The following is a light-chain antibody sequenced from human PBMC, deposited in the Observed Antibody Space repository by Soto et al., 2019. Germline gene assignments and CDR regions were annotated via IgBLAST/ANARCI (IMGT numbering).Light chain of an antibody. CDR3: SSYTDLKHLV. J-gene: IGLJ1*01. V-gene: IGLV2-8*01. Sequence: QSALTQSPSASGSPGQSVTISCTGTSSDIGGYNSVSWYQQHPGKAPKVMIYDVTKRPSGVPDRFSGSKSGNTASLTVSALQAEDEADYYCSSYTDLKHLVFGTGTKLTVL. CDR1: SSDIGGYNS. CDR2: DVT.